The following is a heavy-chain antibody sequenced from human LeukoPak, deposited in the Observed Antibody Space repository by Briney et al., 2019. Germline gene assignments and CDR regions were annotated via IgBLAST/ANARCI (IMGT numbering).Heavy chain of an antibody. CDR3: ARDIVVVPAAPYGMDV. CDR2: INAGNGNT. V-gene: IGHV1-3*01. J-gene: IGHJ6*04. D-gene: IGHD2-2*01. Sequence: GASVKVSCKASGYTFTSYAMHWMRQAPGQRLEWMGWINAGNGNTKYSQKFQGRVTITRDTSASTAYMELSSLRSEDTAVYYCARDIVVVPAAPYGMDVWGKGTTVTVSS. CDR1: GYTFTSYA.